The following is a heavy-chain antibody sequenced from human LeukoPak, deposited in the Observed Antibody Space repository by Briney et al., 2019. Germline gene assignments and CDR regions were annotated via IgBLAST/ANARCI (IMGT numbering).Heavy chain of an antibody. CDR3: ARGRYYYDSSGYHYSFDY. V-gene: IGHV4-59*01. J-gene: IGHJ4*02. Sequence: PSETLSLTCTVSGGSISSYYWSWIRQPPGKGLEWIGYIYYSGSTNYNPSLKSRVTISVDTSKNQFSLKLSSLTAADTAVYYCARGRYYYDSSGYHYSFDYWGQGTLVTVSS. CDR1: GGSISSYY. CDR2: IYYSGST. D-gene: IGHD3-22*01.